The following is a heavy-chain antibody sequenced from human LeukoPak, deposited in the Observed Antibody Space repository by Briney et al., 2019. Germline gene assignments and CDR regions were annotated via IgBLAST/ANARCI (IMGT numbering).Heavy chain of an antibody. CDR1: GYSFTSSW. D-gene: IGHD6-13*01. CDR3: ARRLLGSRWPDDY. V-gene: IGHV5-10-1*01. J-gene: IGHJ4*02. CDR2: IDPTDSYT. Sequence: RHGESLQISCTGSGYSFTSSWINWVRLLPGKGLEWMGRIDPTDSYTDYSPSFQGHVTISADKSINTAYLQWSSLKASDTAIYYCARRLLGSRWPDDYWGQGTLVTVSS.